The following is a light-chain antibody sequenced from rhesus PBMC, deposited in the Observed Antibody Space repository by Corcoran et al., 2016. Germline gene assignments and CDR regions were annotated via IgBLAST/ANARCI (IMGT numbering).Light chain of an antibody. V-gene: IGKV1-32*02. CDR1: QGISSY. CDR2: YAN. CDR3: QQGNSNPYS. Sequence: DIQMSQSPSSLSASVGDRVTITCRASQGISSYLNWYQQKPGKAPKLLIYYANSLASGVPSRLSGRGSGTDFTLTISSLQPEDFATYYCQQGNSNPYSFGQGTKVEIK. J-gene: IGKJ2*01.